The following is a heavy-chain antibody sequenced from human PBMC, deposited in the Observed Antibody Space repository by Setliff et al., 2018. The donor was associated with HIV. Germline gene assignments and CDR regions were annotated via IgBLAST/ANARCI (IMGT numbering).Heavy chain of an antibody. V-gene: IGHV4-61*08. CDR1: GGSISSGDYY. J-gene: IGHJ4*02. Sequence: SETLSLTCTVSGGSISSGDYYWSWIRQPPGKGLEWIGYIYYSGSTNYNPSLKSRVTISLDTSKKQFSLELRSVTAADTAVYYCARGPWGDSGTYAGLPFDNWGQGTLVTVSS. CDR2: IYYSGST. D-gene: IGHD1-26*01. CDR3: ARGPWGDSGTYAGLPFDN.